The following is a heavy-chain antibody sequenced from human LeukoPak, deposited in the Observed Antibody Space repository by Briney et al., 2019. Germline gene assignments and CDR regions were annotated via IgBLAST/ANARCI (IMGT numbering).Heavy chain of an antibody. D-gene: IGHD2-2*01. CDR2: ISGSSAYT. V-gene: IGHV3-23*01. CDR1: GFTFSSYA. Sequence: GGSLRLSCAASGFTFSSYAMSWVRQAPGKGLEWVSTISGSSAYTYYADSVKGRFTISRDNSKNTLYLQMSSLRAEDTAVYYCAKDTPAPSCGSTSCYKHFDYWGQGTLVTVSS. J-gene: IGHJ4*02. CDR3: AKDTPAPSCGSTSCYKHFDY.